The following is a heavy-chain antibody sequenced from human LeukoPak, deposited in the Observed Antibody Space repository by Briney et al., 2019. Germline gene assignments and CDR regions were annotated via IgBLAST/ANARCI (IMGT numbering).Heavy chain of an antibody. CDR2: IIPILGIA. CDR3: ARVGLIYYFDY. J-gene: IGHJ4*02. Sequence: ASVKVSCKASGGTFSSYTISWVRQAPGQGLEWMGRIIPILGIANYAQKFQGRVTITADKPTSTAYMELSSLRSEDTAVYYCARVGLIYYFDYWGQGTLVTVSS. V-gene: IGHV1-69*02. CDR1: GGTFSSYT. D-gene: IGHD2-15*01.